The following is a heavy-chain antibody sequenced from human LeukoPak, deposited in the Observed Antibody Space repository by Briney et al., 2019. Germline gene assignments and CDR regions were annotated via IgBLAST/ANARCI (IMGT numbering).Heavy chain of an antibody. J-gene: IGHJ1*01. V-gene: IGHV1-69*13. CDR3: ARDRDYGGNSGPRVYFQH. CDR1: GGTFSSYA. CDR2: IIPIFGTT. D-gene: IGHD4-23*01. Sequence: SVKVSCKASGGTFSSYAISWVRQAPGQGLEWMGGIIPIFGTTNYAQKFQGRVTITADESTSTAYMELSSLRSEDTAVYYCARDRDYGGNSGPRVYFQHWGQGTLVTVSS.